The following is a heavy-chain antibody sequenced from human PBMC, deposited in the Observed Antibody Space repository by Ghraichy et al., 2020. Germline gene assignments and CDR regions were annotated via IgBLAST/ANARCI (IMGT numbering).Heavy chain of an antibody. Sequence: GESLNISCAASGFTFSGYWMTWVRQAPGKGLEWVASIKQDGSEEIYVDSVKGRFTISRDNAKTSLDLQMNSLRAEDSAVYYCAKNLVAAGKIYYYYYGMDVWGQGTTVTVSS. D-gene: IGHD6-25*01. V-gene: IGHV3-7*01. CDR2: IKQDGSEE. CDR3: AKNLVAAGKIYYYYYGMDV. CDR1: GFTFSGYW. J-gene: IGHJ6*02.